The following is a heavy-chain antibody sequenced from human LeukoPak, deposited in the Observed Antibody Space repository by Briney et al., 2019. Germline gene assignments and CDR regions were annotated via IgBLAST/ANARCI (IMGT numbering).Heavy chain of an antibody. V-gene: IGHV4-4*07. J-gene: IGHJ3*02. CDR1: GGSFSSYY. CDR2: IPTSGST. CDR3: ARDDDCSSTSCPWYAFDI. D-gene: IGHD2-2*01. Sequence: PETLSLTCTVSGGSFSSYYWTWIRQPAGKGLEWIGRIPTSGSTNYNPSLKSRVTMSVHTSKNQFSLKLYSVTAADTAVYYCARDDDCSSTSCPWYAFDIWGQGTMVTVSS.